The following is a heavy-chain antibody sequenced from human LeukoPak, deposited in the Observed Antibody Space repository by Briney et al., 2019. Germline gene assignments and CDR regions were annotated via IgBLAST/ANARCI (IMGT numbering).Heavy chain of an antibody. CDR3: AKDRNYGDYWPFDY. CDR1: GFTFSSYG. CDR2: IRYDGSNK. D-gene: IGHD4-17*01. Sequence: PGGSLRLSCAASGFTFSSYGMHWVRQAPGKVLEWVAFIRYDGSNKYCADSVKGRFTISRDNSKNTLYLQMNSLRAEDTAVYYCAKDRNYGDYWPFDYWGQGTLVTVSS. J-gene: IGHJ4*02. V-gene: IGHV3-30*02.